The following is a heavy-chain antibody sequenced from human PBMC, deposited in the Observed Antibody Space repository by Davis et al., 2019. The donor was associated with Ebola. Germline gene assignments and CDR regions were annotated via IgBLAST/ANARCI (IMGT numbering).Heavy chain of an antibody. CDR1: GGSISSYY. J-gene: IGHJ6*02. CDR3: ARTRSSSGYLYYYYGMDV. CDR2: IYYSGST. V-gene: IGHV4-59*01. Sequence: MPSETLSLTCTVSGGSISSYYWSWIRQPPGKGLEWIGYIYYSGSTNYNPSLKSRVTISVDTSKNQFSLKLSSVTAADTAVYYCARTRSSSGYLYYYYGMDVWGQGTTVTVSS. D-gene: IGHD3-22*01.